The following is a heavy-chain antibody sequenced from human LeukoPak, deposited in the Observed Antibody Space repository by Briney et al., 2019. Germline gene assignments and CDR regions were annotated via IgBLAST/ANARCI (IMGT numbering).Heavy chain of an antibody. J-gene: IGHJ4*02. D-gene: IGHD3-10*01. CDR1: GFTFTNHW. V-gene: IGHV3-74*01. CDR2: IGQDGTVT. Sequence: QPGGSLRLSCAASGFTFTNHWIHWVRQAPGMGLVWVSSIGQDGTVTVYADTVKGRFTISRDNAKSTLSLQLNSLSVDDTAVYYCARDYHYGQADYWGQGTLVTVSS. CDR3: ARDYHYGQADY.